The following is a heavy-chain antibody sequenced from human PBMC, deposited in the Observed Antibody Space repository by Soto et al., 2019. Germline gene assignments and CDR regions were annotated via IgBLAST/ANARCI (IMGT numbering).Heavy chain of an antibody. CDR2: ISGSGGST. CDR3: AKDRVVVPAGDLCGMDV. CDR1: GFTFSSYA. J-gene: IGHJ6*02. Sequence: GGSLRLSCAASGFTFSSYAMSWVRQAPGKGLEWVSAISGSGGSTYYADSVKGRFTISRDNSKNTLYLQMNSLRAEDTAVYYCAKDRVVVPAGDLCGMDVWGQGTTVTVSS. D-gene: IGHD2-2*01. V-gene: IGHV3-23*01.